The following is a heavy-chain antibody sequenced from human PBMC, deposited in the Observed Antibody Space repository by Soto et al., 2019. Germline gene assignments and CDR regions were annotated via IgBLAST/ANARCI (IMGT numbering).Heavy chain of an antibody. V-gene: IGHV1-3*04. J-gene: IGHJ4*02. D-gene: IGHD3-22*01. CDR2: INIGNGNT. CDR1: GYTFASSC. Sequence: ASVKVSCKASGYTFASSCMHWVRQAPGQRLEWMGWINIGNGNTENSQEFQGGVRISRDTSASTVYMELSSLRSEDTAVYYCAREYNDRSRKLYFDYWGQGTLVTVPQ. CDR3: AREYNDRSRKLYFDY.